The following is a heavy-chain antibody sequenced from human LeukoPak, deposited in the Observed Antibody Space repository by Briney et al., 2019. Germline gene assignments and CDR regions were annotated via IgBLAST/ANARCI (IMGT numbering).Heavy chain of an antibody. V-gene: IGHV4-59*01. CDR2: FYYSGST. Sequence: SEPLSLTCTVSGGSISSYYGSWIRQPPGKGLEWSGFFYYSGSTNNNSSLKSRITSSVESSNNQFSLKLSSATAAATAWYCCARWSSSPASSWFDPWGKEPLVTVS. CDR3: ARWSSSPASSWFDP. D-gene: IGHD6-6*01. J-gene: IGHJ5*02. CDR1: GGSISSYY.